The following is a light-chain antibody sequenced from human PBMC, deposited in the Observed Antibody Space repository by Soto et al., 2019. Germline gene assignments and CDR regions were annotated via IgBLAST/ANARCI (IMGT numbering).Light chain of an antibody. CDR3: QHYNGH. CDR1: QSIGKW. Sequence: DIQMTQSPSFLSASVGDGVTITCRASQSIGKWLAWYQQKPGKAPKVLIYDASTLESGVPSRFSGGRSGTEFTLSISSLQPDDFATYYCQHYNGHFGGGTKAEIK. CDR2: DAS. V-gene: IGKV1-5*01. J-gene: IGKJ4*01.